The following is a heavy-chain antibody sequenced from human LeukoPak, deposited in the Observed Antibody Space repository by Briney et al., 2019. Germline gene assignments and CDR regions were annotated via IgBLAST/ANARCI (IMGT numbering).Heavy chain of an antibody. V-gene: IGHV1-18*04. Sequence: ASVKVSCKASGYTFTGYGISWVRQAPGQGLEWMGWISAYNGNTDYAQKLQGRVTMTTDTSTSTAYMELRSLRSDDTAVYYCARGYCSSTSCYSFDYWGQGTLVTVSS. CDR3: ARGYCSSTSCYSFDY. J-gene: IGHJ4*02. CDR1: GYTFTGYG. D-gene: IGHD2-2*01. CDR2: ISAYNGNT.